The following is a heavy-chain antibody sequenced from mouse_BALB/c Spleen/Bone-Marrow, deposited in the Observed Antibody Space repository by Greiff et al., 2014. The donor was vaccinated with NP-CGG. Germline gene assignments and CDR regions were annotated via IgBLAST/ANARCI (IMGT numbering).Heavy chain of an antibody. V-gene: IGHV1-4*01. D-gene: IGHD2-3*01. CDR2: INPTSDYT. J-gene: IGHJ3*01. CDR1: GYTFSFYT. Sequence: QVQLQQSGAELARPGASVKMSCEASGYTFSFYTMYWVKQRPGQGLEWIGYINPTSDYTDYNQKFKDKATLTAGKSSSTAYMQLSSLTSEDSAVYYCAREGVYAPSVYWGQGTLVTVSA. CDR3: AREGVYAPSVY.